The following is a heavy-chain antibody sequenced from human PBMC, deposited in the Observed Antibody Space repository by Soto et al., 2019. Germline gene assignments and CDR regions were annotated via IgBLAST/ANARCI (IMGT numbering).Heavy chain of an antibody. D-gene: IGHD3-9*01. CDR1: GFTFSSYW. J-gene: IGHJ5*02. Sequence: AGGSLRLSCAASGFTFSSYWMHWVRQAPGKGLVWVSRINSDGSSTSYADSVKGRFTISRDNAKNTLYLQMNSLRAEDTAVYYCARDFVPVPYYDILTGLVDPWGQGTLVTVSS. CDR2: INSDGSST. CDR3: ARDFVPVPYYDILTGLVDP. V-gene: IGHV3-74*01.